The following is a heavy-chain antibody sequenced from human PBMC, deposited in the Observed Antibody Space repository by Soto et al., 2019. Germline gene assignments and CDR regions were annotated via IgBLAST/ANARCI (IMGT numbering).Heavy chain of an antibody. CDR2: IYSSENT. CDR3: ARLNGYCISTNCHGYYGMDV. CDR1: GGSVSSSSYS. V-gene: IGHV4-39*01. D-gene: IGHD2-2*01. Sequence: QLQLQESGPGLVKPSETLSLTCTVSGGSVSSSSYSWGWIRQPPGKGLEWIGTIYSSENTYYNPSLMSRVPIPVDTSKTQFSLKLRSVPAADSAVYYCARLNGYCISTNCHGYYGMDVWRQGTTVTVSS. J-gene: IGHJ6*02.